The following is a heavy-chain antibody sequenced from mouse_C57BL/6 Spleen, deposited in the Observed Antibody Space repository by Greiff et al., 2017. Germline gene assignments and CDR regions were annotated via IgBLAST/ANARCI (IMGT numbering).Heavy chain of an antibody. J-gene: IGHJ2*01. CDR3: ARGSRETGTYGY. Sequence: EVKLMESGPGLVKPSQSLSLTCSVTGYSITSGYYWNWIRQFPGNKLEWMGYISYDGSNNYNPSLKNRISITRDTSKNQFFLKLNSVTTEDTATYYCARGSRETGTYGYWGQGTTLTVSS. D-gene: IGHD4-1*01. CDR2: ISYDGSN. V-gene: IGHV3-6*01. CDR1: GYSITSGYY.